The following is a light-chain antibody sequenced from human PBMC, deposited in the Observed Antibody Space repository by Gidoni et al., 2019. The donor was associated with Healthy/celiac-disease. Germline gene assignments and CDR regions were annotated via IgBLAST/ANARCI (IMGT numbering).Light chain of an antibody. Sequence: IVMTQSPLSLPVTPGEPASISCRSSQSLLHSNGYNYLDWNRQKPGQTPQLLIYLGSNRASGVPDRFSGSGSGTDFTLKISRVEAEDVGVYYCMQALQTPWTFGQGTKVEIK. J-gene: IGKJ1*01. CDR1: QSLLHSNGYNY. CDR2: LGS. V-gene: IGKV2-28*01. CDR3: MQALQTPWT.